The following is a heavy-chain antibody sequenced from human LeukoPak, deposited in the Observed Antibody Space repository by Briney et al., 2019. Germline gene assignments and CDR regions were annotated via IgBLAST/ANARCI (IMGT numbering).Heavy chain of an antibody. CDR2: INPNSGGT. Sequence: ASVKVSCKASGYTFTGYYMHWVRQAPGQGLEWMGWINPNSGGTNYAQKFQGGVTMTRDTSISTAYMELSRLRSDDTAVYYCARAPDYGDYFRFDPWGQGTLVTVSS. V-gene: IGHV1-2*02. D-gene: IGHD4-17*01. CDR3: ARAPDYGDYFRFDP. CDR1: GYTFTGYY. J-gene: IGHJ5*02.